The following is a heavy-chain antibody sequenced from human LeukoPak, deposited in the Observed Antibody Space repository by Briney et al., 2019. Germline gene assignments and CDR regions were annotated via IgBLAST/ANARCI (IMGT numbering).Heavy chain of an antibody. Sequence: GGSLRLSCAASGFTFSTYWMSWVRQAPGKGLEWVANIKQDGSEKFYVDSVKGRFTISRDNAKNSVFLQMNSLRAEDTAVYYCAPLGRDASNQIYYNWGQGTLVTVSS. D-gene: IGHD5-24*01. CDR3: APLGRDASNQIYYN. CDR2: IKQDGSEK. CDR1: GFTFSTYW. V-gene: IGHV3-7*03. J-gene: IGHJ4*02.